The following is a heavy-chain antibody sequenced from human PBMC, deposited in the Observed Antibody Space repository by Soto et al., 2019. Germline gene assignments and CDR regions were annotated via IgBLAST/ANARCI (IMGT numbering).Heavy chain of an antibody. CDR2: IKSKTDGGTT. CDR1: GFTFSNAW. Sequence: GGSLRLSCAASGFTFSNAWMSWVRQAPGKGLEWVGRIKSKTDGGTTDYAAPVKGRFTISRDDSKNTLYLQMNSLKTEDTAVYYCTTDAAAAGTNYYYYMDVWGKGTTVTVSS. CDR3: TTDAAAAGTNYYYYMDV. J-gene: IGHJ6*03. D-gene: IGHD6-13*01. V-gene: IGHV3-15*01.